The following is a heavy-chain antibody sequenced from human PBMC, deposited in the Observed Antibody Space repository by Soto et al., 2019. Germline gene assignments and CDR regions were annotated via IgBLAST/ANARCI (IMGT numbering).Heavy chain of an antibody. Sequence: GRSLRLSCAAYGFTFRYFAMSWVRQSPGRGLEWVSTIGGLVNSVFYADSVRGRFTVSRDNSKNTLYLQMNSLRAEDTALYYCAKDSGLPDFGIVMHAFDVWGQGTMVTVSS. CDR3: AKDSGLPDFGIVMHAFDV. CDR1: GFTFRYFA. D-gene: IGHD3-3*01. J-gene: IGHJ3*01. CDR2: IGGLVNSV. V-gene: IGHV3-23*01.